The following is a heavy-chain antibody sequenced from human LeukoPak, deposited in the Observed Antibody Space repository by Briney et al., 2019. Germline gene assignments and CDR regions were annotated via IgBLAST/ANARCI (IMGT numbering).Heavy chain of an antibody. CDR2: IYHSGST. D-gene: IGHD6-13*01. CDR1: GDSISSYY. V-gene: IGHV4-59*01. CDR3: ATGYSSTWYYFDY. J-gene: IGHJ4*02. Sequence: SETLSLTCTVSGDSISSYYWSWIRQPPGKRLEWNGYIYHSGSTNYNPSLKSRVTISADTSKYQFSLKLSSVTAADTAVYYCATGYSSTWYYFDYWGQGTLVTVSS.